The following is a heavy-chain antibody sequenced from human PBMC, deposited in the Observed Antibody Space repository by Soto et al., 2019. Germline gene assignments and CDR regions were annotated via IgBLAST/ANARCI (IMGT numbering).Heavy chain of an antibody. CDR1: GFTFDDYA. J-gene: IGHJ4*02. Sequence: GGSLRLSCAASGFTFDDYAMHWVRQAPGKGLEWVSGISWNSGSIGYADSVKGRFTISRDNAKNSLYLQMNSLRAEDTALYYCAKGLFYDILTGPYFDYWGQGTLVTVSS. CDR3: AKGLFYDILTGPYFDY. CDR2: ISWNSGSI. D-gene: IGHD3-9*01. V-gene: IGHV3-9*01.